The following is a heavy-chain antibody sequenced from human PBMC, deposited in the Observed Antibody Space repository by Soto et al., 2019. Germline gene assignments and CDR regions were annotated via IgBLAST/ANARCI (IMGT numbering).Heavy chain of an antibody. CDR1: GYTFTNYD. Sequence: QVQLVQSGAEVKKPGASVKVSCKASGYTFTNYDINWVRQAPGQGLEWMGGIIPIFGTANYAQKFQGRVTITADESTSTAYMELSSLRSEDTAVYYCARAGVAPNAFDIWGQGTMVTVSS. D-gene: IGHD2-15*01. CDR3: ARAGVAPNAFDI. J-gene: IGHJ3*02. CDR2: IIPIFGTA. V-gene: IGHV1-69*01.